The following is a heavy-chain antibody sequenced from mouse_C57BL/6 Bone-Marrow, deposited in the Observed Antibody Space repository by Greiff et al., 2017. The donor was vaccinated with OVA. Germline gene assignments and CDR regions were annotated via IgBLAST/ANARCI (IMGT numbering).Heavy chain of an antibody. V-gene: IGHV1-22*01. Sequence: EVQLQQSGPELVKPGASVKMSCKASGYTFTDYNMHWVKQSHGKSLEWIGYINPNNGGTSYNQKFKGKATLTVNKSSSTAYMELRSLTSEDSAVYYCARCIYYDPSFAYWGQGTLVTVSA. J-gene: IGHJ3*01. CDR2: INPNNGGT. D-gene: IGHD2-4*01. CDR1: GYTFTDYN. CDR3: ARCIYYDPSFAY.